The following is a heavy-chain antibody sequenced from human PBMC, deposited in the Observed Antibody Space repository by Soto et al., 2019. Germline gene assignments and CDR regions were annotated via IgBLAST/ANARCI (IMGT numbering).Heavy chain of an antibody. Sequence: SETLSLTCAVSGFSISSGYFWGWIRQPPGKGPEWLGSIYHSGTTYYNPSVKGRVTISVDTSKNQFSLKMCSVTAADTAVYYCARDSSGYYWFDPWGQGTLVTVSS. J-gene: IGHJ5*02. V-gene: IGHV4-38-2*02. CDR1: GFSISSGYF. CDR3: ARDSSGYYWFDP. CDR2: IYHSGTT. D-gene: IGHD3-22*01.